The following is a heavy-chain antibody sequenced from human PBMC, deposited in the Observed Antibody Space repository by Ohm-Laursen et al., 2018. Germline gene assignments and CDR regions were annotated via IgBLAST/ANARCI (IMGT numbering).Heavy chain of an antibody. Sequence: VASVKVSCKASGYTFTSYGIGWVRQAPGQGLEWMGWISVDSGNTNYAQKLQGRISLTTDSSTTTVHMELSSLRSDDTAVYYCARGSGLDYWGQGTLVTVSS. J-gene: IGHJ4*02. D-gene: IGHD3-10*01. CDR2: ISVDSGNT. CDR1: GYTFTSYG. V-gene: IGHV1-18*01. CDR3: ARGSGLDY.